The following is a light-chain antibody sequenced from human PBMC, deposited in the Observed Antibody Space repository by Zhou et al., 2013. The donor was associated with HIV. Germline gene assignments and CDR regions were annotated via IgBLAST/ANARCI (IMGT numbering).Light chain of an antibody. CDR1: QSINRN. CDR3: QQYATSPIT. CDR2: GAT. V-gene: IGKV3-20*01. J-gene: IGKJ5*01. Sequence: EIVVTQSPATLSVSPGERATLSCRASQSINRNLAWYQQKPGQAPRLLIYGATTRATGIPDRFSGSGSGTDFTLTISRLEPEDFAVYYCQQYATSPITFGQGTRLEI.